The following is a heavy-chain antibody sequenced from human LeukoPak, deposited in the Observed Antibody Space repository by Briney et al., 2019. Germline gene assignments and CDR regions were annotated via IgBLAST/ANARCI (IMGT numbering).Heavy chain of an antibody. V-gene: IGHV1-2*02. CDR3: ARVVAVERLSPPYYYYYYYMDV. D-gene: IGHD1-1*01. Sequence: GASVKVSCKASGYTFTGYYMHWVRQAPGQGLEWMGWINPNSGGTNYAQKFQGRVTMTRDTSISTAYMELSRLRSDDTAVYYCARVVAVERLSPPYYYYYYYMDVWGKGTTVTVSS. CDR1: GYTFTGYY. CDR2: INPNSGGT. J-gene: IGHJ6*03.